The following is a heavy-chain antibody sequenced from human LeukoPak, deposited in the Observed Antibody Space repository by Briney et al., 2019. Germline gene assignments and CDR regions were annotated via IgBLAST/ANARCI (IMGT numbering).Heavy chain of an antibody. J-gene: IGHJ4*02. Sequence: PGGSLRLSCAASGFTFSSYAMHWVRQAPGKGLKWVAVISYHGSNKYYADSVKGRFTISRDNSKNTLYLQMNSLRAEDTAVYYCAREALTFDYWGQGTLVTVSS. CDR1: GFTFSSYA. V-gene: IGHV3-30-3*01. CDR3: AREALTFDY. CDR2: ISYHGSNK.